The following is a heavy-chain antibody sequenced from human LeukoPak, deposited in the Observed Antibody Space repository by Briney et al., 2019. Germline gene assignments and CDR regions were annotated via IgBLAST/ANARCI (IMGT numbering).Heavy chain of an antibody. Sequence: GRSLRLSCAASGFTFSSYAMHWVRQAPGKGLEWVAVISYDGSNKYYADSVQGRFTISRDNSKNTLFLQINSLRAEDTAVYYCARDPVVRGSINYFDYWGQGTLVTVSS. D-gene: IGHD5/OR15-5a*01. V-gene: IGHV3-30-3*01. CDR3: ARDPVVRGSINYFDY. J-gene: IGHJ4*02. CDR2: ISYDGSNK. CDR1: GFTFSSYA.